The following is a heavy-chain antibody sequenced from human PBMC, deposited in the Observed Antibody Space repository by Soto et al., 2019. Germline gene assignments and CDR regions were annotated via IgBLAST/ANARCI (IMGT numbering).Heavy chain of an antibody. D-gene: IGHD3-22*01. CDR1: GGTLTRHA. V-gene: IGHV1-69*13. CDR3: AGGSSGFNYFEP. CDR2: IIPIFGTP. Sequence: SVKVSCKASGGTLTRHAIHWVRQAPGQGLEWMGGIIPIFGTPIYAQRFQGRVTITEDDSTRTAYMDLTNLRSDDTAVYYCAGGSSGFNYFEPWGQGTLVTVSS. J-gene: IGHJ4*02.